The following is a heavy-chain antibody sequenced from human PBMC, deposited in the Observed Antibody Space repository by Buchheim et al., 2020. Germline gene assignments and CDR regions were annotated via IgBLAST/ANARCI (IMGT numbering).Heavy chain of an antibody. CDR1: GGSISSGSYY. J-gene: IGHJ5*02. CDR3: ARDQRIHGEYDFWSGYSGWFDP. CDR2: IYTSGST. D-gene: IGHD3-3*01. Sequence: QVQLQESGPGLVKPSQTLSLTCTVSGGSISSGSYYWSWIRQPAGKGLEWIGRIYTSGSTNYNPSLKSRVTISVDTSKNQFSLKLSSVTAADTAVYYCARDQRIHGEYDFWSGYSGWFDPWGQGTL. V-gene: IGHV4-61*02.